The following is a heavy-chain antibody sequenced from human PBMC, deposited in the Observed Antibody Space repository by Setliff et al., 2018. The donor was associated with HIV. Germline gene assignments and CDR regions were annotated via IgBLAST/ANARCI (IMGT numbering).Heavy chain of an antibody. CDR2: ISYDGSKK. CDR3: ASHFGYCSSTSCEGY. Sequence: GGSLRLSCAASGFTFSRYGMHWVRQAPGKGLEWVAFISYDGSKKYDADFVKGRFTISRDNAKNSLYLQMNSLRAEDTAVYYCASHFGYCSSTSCEGYWGQGALVTVSS. D-gene: IGHD2-2*01. V-gene: IGHV3-30*04. CDR1: GFTFSRYG. J-gene: IGHJ4*02.